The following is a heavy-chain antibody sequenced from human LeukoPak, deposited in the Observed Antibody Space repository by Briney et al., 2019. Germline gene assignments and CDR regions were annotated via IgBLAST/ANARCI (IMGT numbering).Heavy chain of an antibody. Sequence: PSETLSLTCTVSGGSISSYYWSWIRQPAGKGLEWIGRIYTSGSTNYNPSLKSRVTMSVDTSKNQFSLKLSSVTAADTAVYYCARDKYGYESAAASFDYWGQGTLVTVSS. D-gene: IGHD2-2*01. CDR1: GGSISSYY. CDR2: IYTSGST. J-gene: IGHJ4*02. CDR3: ARDKYGYESAAASFDY. V-gene: IGHV4-4*07.